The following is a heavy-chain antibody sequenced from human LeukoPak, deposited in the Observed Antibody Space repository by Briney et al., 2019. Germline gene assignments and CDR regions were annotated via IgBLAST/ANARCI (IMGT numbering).Heavy chain of an antibody. D-gene: IGHD2-15*01. J-gene: IGHJ5*02. CDR1: GGSIGSYY. CDR3: ARGQRDRAYCSGGSCSRFDP. CDR2: IYYSGST. Sequence: SETLSLTCTVSGGSIGSYYWSWIRQPPGKGLEWIEYIYYSGSTNYNPSLKSRVTISVDTSKNQFSLKLSSVTAADTAVYYCARGQRDRAYCSGGSCSRFDPWGQGTLVTVSS. V-gene: IGHV4-59*01.